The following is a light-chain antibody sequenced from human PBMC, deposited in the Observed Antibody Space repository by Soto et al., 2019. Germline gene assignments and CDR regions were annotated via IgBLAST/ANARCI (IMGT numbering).Light chain of an antibody. CDR1: SGSIASNY. CDR3: QSYDSSNPVV. Sequence: KFMLTQPHSVSESPGKTVTISCTRSSGSIASNYVQWYQQRPGSAPTTVIYEDNQRPSGVPDRFSGSIDSSSNSASLTISGLKTEDEADYYCQSYDSSNPVVFGGGTKVTVL. CDR2: EDN. J-gene: IGLJ2*01. V-gene: IGLV6-57*04.